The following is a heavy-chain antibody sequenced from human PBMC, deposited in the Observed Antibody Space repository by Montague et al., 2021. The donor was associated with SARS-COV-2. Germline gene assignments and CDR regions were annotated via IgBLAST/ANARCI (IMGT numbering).Heavy chain of an antibody. CDR1: GDSVSSNSAA. CDR3: ASGRMVPYSSSWTTLYYYYGMDV. CDR2: TYYRSKWYN. V-gene: IGHV6-1*01. D-gene: IGHD6-13*01. J-gene: IGHJ6*02. Sequence: CASSGDSVSSNSAAWNWIRESPSRGLEWLGRTYYRSKWYNDYAVXVKXRITINPDTSKNQFSLQLNSVTPEDTAVYYCASGRMVPYSSSWTTLYYYYGMDVWGQGTTVTVSS.